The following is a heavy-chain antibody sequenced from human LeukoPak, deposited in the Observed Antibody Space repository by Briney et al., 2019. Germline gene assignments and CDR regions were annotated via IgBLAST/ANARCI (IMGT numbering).Heavy chain of an antibody. Sequence: PSETLSLTCAVYGGSFSGYYWSWLRQPPGKGLEWVWEINHSVSTNYNPSLKSRVTISVDTSKNQFSLKLSSVTAADTAVYYCARAPSYYDILTGYQGPTYYFDYWGQGTLVTVSS. CDR2: INHSVST. D-gene: IGHD3-9*01. CDR3: ARAPSYYDILTGYQGPTYYFDY. CDR1: GGSFSGYY. J-gene: IGHJ4*02. V-gene: IGHV4-34*01.